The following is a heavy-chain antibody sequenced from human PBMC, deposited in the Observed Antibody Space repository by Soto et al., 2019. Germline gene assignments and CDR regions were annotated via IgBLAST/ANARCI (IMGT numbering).Heavy chain of an antibody. D-gene: IGHD6-19*01. CDR3: ARPVKAIAVAGTHPWGDAFDI. CDR2: IIPIFGTA. J-gene: IGHJ3*02. V-gene: IGHV1-69*13. Sequence: ASVKVSCKASGGTFSSYAISWVRQAPGQGLEWMGGIIPIFGTANYAQKFQGRVTITADESTSTAYMELGSLRSEDTAVYYCARPVKAIAVAGTHPWGDAFDIWGQGTMVTVSS. CDR1: GGTFSSYA.